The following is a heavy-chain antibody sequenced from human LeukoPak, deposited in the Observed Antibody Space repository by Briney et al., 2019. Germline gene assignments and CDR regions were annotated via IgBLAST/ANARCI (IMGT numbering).Heavy chain of an antibody. J-gene: IGHJ4*02. D-gene: IGHD3-3*01. CDR3: ARGGEITIFGVIPGGY. Sequence: GGSLRLSCAASGFTFHEHDMHWVRHVPGKGLEWVSGISWNAKNIGYAFSVEGRFTISRDNTKNSLYLQMNSLRAEDTAVYYCARGGEITIFGVIPGGYWGQGTLVTVSS. CDR1: GFTFHEHD. CDR2: ISWNAKNI. V-gene: IGHV3-9*01.